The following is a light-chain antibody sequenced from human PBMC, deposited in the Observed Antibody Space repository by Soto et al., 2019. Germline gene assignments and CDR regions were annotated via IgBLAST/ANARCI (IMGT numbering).Light chain of an antibody. CDR2: KAS. V-gene: IGKV1-5*03. CDR3: QEHNSYSLT. Sequence: ETQMTQSPSTLSASVGDRVIITCRASQGIVRWLAWYQQKPGKAPKLLIYKASTLESGVPLRFSGSGSGTEFALTVSSLQPDDFATYYCQEHNSYSLTLGQGTRVEAK. CDR1: QGIVRW. J-gene: IGKJ1*01.